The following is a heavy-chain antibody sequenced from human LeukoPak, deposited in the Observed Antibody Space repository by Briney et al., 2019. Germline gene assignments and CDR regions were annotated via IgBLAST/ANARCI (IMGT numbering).Heavy chain of an antibody. D-gene: IGHD4-17*01. CDR2: ISYDGSNK. V-gene: IGHV3-30-3*01. CDR1: GFTFSSYA. Sequence: PGGSLRLSCAASGFTFSSYAMHWVRQAPGKGLEWVAVISYDGSNKYYADSVKGRFTISRDNSKNTLYLQMNSLRAEDTAVYYCARDRSETTTLGWFDPWGQGTLVTVSS. J-gene: IGHJ5*02. CDR3: ARDRSETTTLGWFDP.